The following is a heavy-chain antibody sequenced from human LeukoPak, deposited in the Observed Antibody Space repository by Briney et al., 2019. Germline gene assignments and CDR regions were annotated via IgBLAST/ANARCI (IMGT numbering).Heavy chain of an antibody. CDR3: VTSWVRQQRDF. J-gene: IGHJ4*02. CDR1: GGSISSTS. D-gene: IGHD3-10*01. V-gene: IGHV3-7*01. CDR2: IEPDGSGK. Sequence: ETLSLTCTVSGGSISSTSDYWGWIRQPPGKELEWVADIEPDGSGKTYVDSVKGRFTISRDNAQQSLYLQMDTLTAEDTAVYYCVTSWVRQQRDFWGQGTLVTVSS.